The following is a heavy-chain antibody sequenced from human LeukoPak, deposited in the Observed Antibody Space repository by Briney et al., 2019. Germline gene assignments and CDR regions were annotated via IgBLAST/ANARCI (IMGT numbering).Heavy chain of an antibody. CDR1: GYTFTGYY. D-gene: IGHD3-9*01. J-gene: IGHJ3*02. CDR2: INPNSGGT. CDR3: ARPQYDILTGHKANDAFDI. Sequence: ASVKVSCKASGYTFTGYYMHWVRQAPGQGLEWMGWINPNSGGTNYAQKFQGRVTMTRDTSISTAYMELSRLRSDDTAMYYCARPQYDILTGHKANDAFDIWGQGTMVTVSS. V-gene: IGHV1-2*02.